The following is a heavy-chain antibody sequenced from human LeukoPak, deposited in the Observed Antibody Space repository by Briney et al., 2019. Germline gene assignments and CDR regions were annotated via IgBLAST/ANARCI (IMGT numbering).Heavy chain of an antibody. CDR1: GASLGGSY. CDR3: ARHYGEGGRLFAWLFNI. J-gene: IGHJ1*01. Sequence: SQTLSLTCTVSGASLGGSYWSWLRLPPGKGQEWIGFGHYSGTTKYSTALQSRVTVSVDTSKNQSSLDMRSLTAPNTAIYYCARHYGEGGRLFAWLFNIWGRGTLVTVSS. V-gene: IGHV4-59*08. D-gene: IGHD3-9*01. CDR2: GHYSGTT.